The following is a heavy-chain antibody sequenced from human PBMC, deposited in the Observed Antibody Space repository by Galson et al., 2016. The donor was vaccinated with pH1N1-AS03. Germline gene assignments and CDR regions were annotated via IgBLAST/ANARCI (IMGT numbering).Heavy chain of an antibody. V-gene: IGHV3-21*04. CDR1: GFTFSSYS. CDR3: TRGGYSSTWYWVY. CDR2: ISSGNTYI. J-gene: IGHJ4*02. Sequence: SLRLSCAASGFTFSSYSMNWVRQAPGKGLEWVSYISSGNTYIHYVDSVKGRFTISRDNAKNSLSLQMNSLRDEDTAVYYCTRGGYSSTWYWVYWGQGTLVTVSS. D-gene: IGHD6-13*01.